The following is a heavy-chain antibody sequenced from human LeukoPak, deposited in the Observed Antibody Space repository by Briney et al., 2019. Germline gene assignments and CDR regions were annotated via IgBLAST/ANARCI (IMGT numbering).Heavy chain of an antibody. V-gene: IGHV4-38-2*01. Sequence: SETLSLTCAVSGYSISSGYYWGWIRQPPGKGLEWIGNIYHSGNTYYNPSLKSRVTISVDTSKNQFSLKLSSVTAADTALYYCARRLVGATFDYWGQGTLVTVSS. D-gene: IGHD1-26*01. CDR2: IYHSGNT. J-gene: IGHJ4*02. CDR1: GYSISSGYY. CDR3: ARRLVGATFDY.